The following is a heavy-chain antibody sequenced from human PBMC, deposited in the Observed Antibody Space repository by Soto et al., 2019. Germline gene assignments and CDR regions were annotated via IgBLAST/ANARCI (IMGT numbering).Heavy chain of an antibody. CDR3: STGRSTYGLDS. CDR1: AFRFTNAW. V-gene: IGHV3-15*01. D-gene: IGHD5-18*01. Sequence: GGSLRLSCVASAFRFTNAWMSWVRQAPGKGLEWVGRIKSITDGGTTDYAAPVKGRFTISRDDSNNTLYLQMNSLKTEDTAVYYCSTGRSTYGLDSWGQGTLVTVSS. CDR2: IKSITDGGTT. J-gene: IGHJ4*02.